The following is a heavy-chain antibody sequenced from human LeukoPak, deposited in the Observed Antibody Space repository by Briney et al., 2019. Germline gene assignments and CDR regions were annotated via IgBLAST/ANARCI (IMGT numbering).Heavy chain of an antibody. CDR3: ARNWGWFDY. CDR2: IKEDGREK. CDR1: GFTFSNYW. V-gene: IGHV3-7*05. Sequence: GGSLRLSCAASGFTFSNYWMNWVRQAPGKGLEWVANIKEDGREKYYMDSVKGRFTIFRDNAKNALYLQMNSLRAEDTAVYHCARNWGWFDYWGQGTLVTVSS. J-gene: IGHJ4*02. D-gene: IGHD7-27*01.